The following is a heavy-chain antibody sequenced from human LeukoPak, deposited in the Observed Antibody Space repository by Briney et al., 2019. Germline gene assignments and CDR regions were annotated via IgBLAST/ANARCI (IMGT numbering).Heavy chain of an antibody. D-gene: IGHD2-15*01. V-gene: IGHV4-59*08. J-gene: IGHJ4*02. CDR3: ATYTRHCSGGTCYSIDY. Sequence: SETLSLTCTVSGDSISSYHWTWIRQSPGRGLEWIGNMYYSGDSNYNPSLKSRVTISLDTSNNQFSLKLSSVTAADTAIYYCATYTRHCSGGTCYSIDYWGQGTLVTVSS. CDR1: GDSISSYH. CDR2: MYYSGDS.